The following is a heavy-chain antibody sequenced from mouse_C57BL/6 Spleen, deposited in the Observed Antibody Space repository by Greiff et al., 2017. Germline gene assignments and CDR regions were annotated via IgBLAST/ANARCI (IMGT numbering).Heavy chain of an antibody. V-gene: IGHV1-82*01. CDR2: IYPGVVDT. CDR3: AIYGSSPWFAY. Sequence: QVQLQQSGPELVKPGASVKISCKASGYAFRSSWLNWLKRRPGKGLEWIGRIYPGVVDTNYNGKFKGKATLTADKSSSTAYMQRSSLTAEDSAVYFCAIYGSSPWFAYWGQGTLVTVSA. J-gene: IGHJ3*01. D-gene: IGHD1-1*01. CDR1: GYAFRSSW.